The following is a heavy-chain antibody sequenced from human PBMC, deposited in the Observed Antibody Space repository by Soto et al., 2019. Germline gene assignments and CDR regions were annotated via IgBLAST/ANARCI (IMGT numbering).Heavy chain of an antibody. D-gene: IGHD2-2*01. CDR2: ISWNSGSI. Sequence: FLRDSCAVSGFTSYDYAMHCDRKAPGKGLEWVSGISWNSGSIGYAGSVKGRFTISRDNAKSSLSLQMNSLSAEDTALYYCAKSERNTTSYHPDAFDIWGQGTMVTVSS. CDR3: AKSERNTTSYHPDAFDI. V-gene: IGHV3-9*01. J-gene: IGHJ3*02. CDR1: GFTSYDYA.